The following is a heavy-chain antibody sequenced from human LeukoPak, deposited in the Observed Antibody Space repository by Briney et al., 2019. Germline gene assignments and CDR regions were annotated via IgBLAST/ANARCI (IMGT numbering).Heavy chain of an antibody. V-gene: IGHV1-18*01. CDR2: ISAYNGNT. Sequence: ASVKVSCKASGYTFTSYGISWVRQAPGQGLEWMGWISAYNGNTNYAQKLQGRVTMTTDTSTSTAYMELRSLRSDDTAVYYCARVLVASSSGWPFDYWGQGTLVTVSS. CDR1: GYTFTSYG. CDR3: ARVLVASSSGWPFDY. D-gene: IGHD6-19*01. J-gene: IGHJ4*02.